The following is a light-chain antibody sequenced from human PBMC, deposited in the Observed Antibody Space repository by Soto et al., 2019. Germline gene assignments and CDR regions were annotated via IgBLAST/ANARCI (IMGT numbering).Light chain of an antibody. CDR2: EGT. V-gene: IGLV2-23*01. CDR1: NNDVGNYKL. CDR3: YSYAGTSTWV. Sequence: QSALTQHASVSESPGQSITISCTGTNNDVGNYKLVSWFQHHLGKAPKLIIYEGTKRPSGVSNRFSASQSGNTASLTISGLQDEDEADYYCYSYAGTSTWVFGGGTKLTVL. J-gene: IGLJ3*02.